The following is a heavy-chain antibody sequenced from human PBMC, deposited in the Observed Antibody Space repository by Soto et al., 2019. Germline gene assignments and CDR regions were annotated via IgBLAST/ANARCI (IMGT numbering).Heavy chain of an antibody. J-gene: IGHJ4*02. Sequence: PGVSLRLSCAASGVTFSSYGMHCVRQAPGKGLEWVAVISYDGSNKYYADSVKGRFTISGDNSKNTLYLQMNSLRAEDTAVYYCAKIPASSYSSSPTAYWGQGTLVTVSS. D-gene: IGHD6-13*01. CDR3: AKIPASSYSSSPTAY. V-gene: IGHV3-30*18. CDR1: GVTFSSYG. CDR2: ISYDGSNK.